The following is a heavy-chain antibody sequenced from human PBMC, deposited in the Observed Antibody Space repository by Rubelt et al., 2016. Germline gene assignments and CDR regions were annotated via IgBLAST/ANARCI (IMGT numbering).Heavy chain of an antibody. J-gene: IGHJ6*02. CDR3: ALTTMIPGMDV. D-gene: IGHD3-22*01. CDR1: GGSISNYY. Sequence: QVQLQESGPGLVKPSETLSLTCTVSGGSISNYYWSWIRQPPGQGLEWIGYIFYSGSPNYNPSLTSRVTISVDTSRNQFSRGRSSVTAAESAVYYCALTTMIPGMDVWGQGTTVTVSS. CDR2: IFYSGSP. V-gene: IGHV4-59*01.